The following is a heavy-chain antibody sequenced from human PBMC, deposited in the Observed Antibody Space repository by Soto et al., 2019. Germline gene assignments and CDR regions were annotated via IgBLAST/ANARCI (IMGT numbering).Heavy chain of an antibody. CDR1: GFTFSSYW. V-gene: IGHV3-74*01. J-gene: IGHJ4*02. Sequence: GGSLRLSCAASGFTFSSYWMHWVRQAPGKGLEWVSRINSSGSTTNYADSVKGRFTVSRDNAKNTLYLQMSSLRAEDTAVYYCAKDLLGYCSGGSCYPFDYWGQGTLVTVSS. D-gene: IGHD2-15*01. CDR3: AKDLLGYCSGGSCYPFDY. CDR2: INSSGSTT.